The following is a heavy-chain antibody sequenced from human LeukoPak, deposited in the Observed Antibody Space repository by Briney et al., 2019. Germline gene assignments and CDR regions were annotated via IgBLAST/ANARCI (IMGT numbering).Heavy chain of an antibody. D-gene: IGHD3-22*01. J-gene: IGHJ6*02. Sequence: GGSLRLSCAASGFIFSNDAMHWVRQASGKGLEWVAFIWFDGSNKHYADSVKGRFTISRDNSKNTLYLQMNSLRAEDTAVYYCARAEDSSGFSVVDVWGQGTTVTVSS. CDR1: GFIFSNDA. V-gene: IGHV3-30*02. CDR3: ARAEDSSGFSVVDV. CDR2: IWFDGSNK.